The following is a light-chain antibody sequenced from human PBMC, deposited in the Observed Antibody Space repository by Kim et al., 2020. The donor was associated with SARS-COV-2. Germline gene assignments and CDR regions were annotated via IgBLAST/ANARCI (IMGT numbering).Light chain of an antibody. V-gene: IGLV1-44*01. CDR1: NSNIGSNT. CDR3: AAWDDSLIGYV. Sequence: GQWVTISCSGSNSNIGSNTVNWYQHLPGTAPELLIYSDNQRPSGVPDRFSGSKSGTSASLAISGLQSEDEADYYCAAWDDSLIGYVFGTGTKVTVL. CDR2: SDN. J-gene: IGLJ1*01.